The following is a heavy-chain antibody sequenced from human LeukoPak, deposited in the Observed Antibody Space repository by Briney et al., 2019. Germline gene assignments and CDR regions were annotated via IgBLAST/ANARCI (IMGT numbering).Heavy chain of an antibody. J-gene: IGHJ4*02. CDR1: GYSFSSYG. CDR3: ARGGYKDADWDFDY. D-gene: IGHD5-24*01. Sequence: ASVKVSCKASGYSFSSYGISWVRQAPGQGLEYMGWISAYNGNTNFGQKVQGRVTMTTDTSTSTAYMELKHLRSDDTAMYYCARGGYKDADWDFDYWGQGTLVTVSS. CDR2: ISAYNGNT. V-gene: IGHV1-18*01.